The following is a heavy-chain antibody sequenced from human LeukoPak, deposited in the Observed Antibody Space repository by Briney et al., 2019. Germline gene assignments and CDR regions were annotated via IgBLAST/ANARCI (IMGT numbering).Heavy chain of an antibody. V-gene: IGHV1-46*01. D-gene: IGHD5-24*01. CDR2: INPSGGST. CDR1: GYTFTSYY. Sequence: GASVHVSYKASGYTFTSYYMHWVRQAPGQGLEWMGIINPSGGSTSYAQKFQGRVTMTRDTSTSTVYMELSSLRSEDTAVYYCARARRDGRVDGWGQGPLVTVSS. CDR3: ARARRDGRVDG. J-gene: IGHJ1*01.